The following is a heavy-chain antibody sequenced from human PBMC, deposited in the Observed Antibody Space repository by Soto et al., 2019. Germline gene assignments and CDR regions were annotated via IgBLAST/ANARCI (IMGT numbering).Heavy chain of an antibody. CDR3: ARDCYPLRMACFDY. D-gene: IGHD2-8*01. CDR2: ISSSSYI. J-gene: IGHJ4*02. CDR1: GFTFSSYS. V-gene: IGHV3-21*01. Sequence: GSLVLPCSASGFTFSSYSMNWVRQAPGKGLEWVSSISSSSYIYYADSVKGRFTISRDNAKNSLYLQMNSLRAEDTAVYYCARDCYPLRMACFDYWGQGTLVTVYS.